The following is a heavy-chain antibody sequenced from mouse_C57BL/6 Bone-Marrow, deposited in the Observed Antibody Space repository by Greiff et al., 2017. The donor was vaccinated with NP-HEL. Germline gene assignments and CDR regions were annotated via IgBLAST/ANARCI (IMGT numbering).Heavy chain of an antibody. Sequence: QVQLQQPGAEHVKPGASVKLSCKASGYTFTSYWMQWVKQRPGQGLEWIGEIDPSDSYTNYNQKFKGKATLTVDTSSSTAYMQLSSLTSEDSAVYYCARGEGGFAYWGQGTLVTVSA. J-gene: IGHJ3*01. V-gene: IGHV1-50*01. CDR1: GYTFTSYW. CDR2: IDPSDSYT. CDR3: ARGEGGFAY.